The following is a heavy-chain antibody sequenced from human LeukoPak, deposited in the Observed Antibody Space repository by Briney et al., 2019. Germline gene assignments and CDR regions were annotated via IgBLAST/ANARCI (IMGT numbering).Heavy chain of an antibody. J-gene: IGHJ6*02. V-gene: IGHV4-34*01. CDR3: ASLSGSFWSGYYSFGMDV. Sequence: SETLSLTCAVYGGSFSDYYWSWIRQPPGKGLEWIGEINHSGSTNYNPSLKSRVTISVDTSKNQFSLKLSSVTAADTAVYYCASLSGSFWSGYYSFGMDVWGQGTTVTVSS. D-gene: IGHD3-3*01. CDR2: INHSGST. CDR1: GGSFSDYY.